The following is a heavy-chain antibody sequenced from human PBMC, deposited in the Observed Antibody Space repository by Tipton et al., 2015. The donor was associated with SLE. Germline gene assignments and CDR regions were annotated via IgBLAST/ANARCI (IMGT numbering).Heavy chain of an antibody. CDR2: IIPIFGTA. V-gene: IGHV1-69*13. D-gene: IGHD1-7*01. Sequence: QSGAEVKKPGASVKVSCKASGYTFTSYAINWVRQAPGQGLEWMGWIIPIFGTANYAQKFQGRVTITADESTTIAYMELSSLTSEDTAVYYCARGEGYGVTGTTYYYYYAMDVWGQGTTVTVSS. CDR3: ARGEGYGVTGTTYYYYYAMDV. CDR1: GYTFTSYA. J-gene: IGHJ6*02.